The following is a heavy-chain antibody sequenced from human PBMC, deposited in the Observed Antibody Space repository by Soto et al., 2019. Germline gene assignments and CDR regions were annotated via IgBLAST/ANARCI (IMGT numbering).Heavy chain of an antibody. CDR2: TSYDGKS. Sequence: PSETLSLTCKVSGYLINSGYSWGWIRQSPGKGLEWIGSTSYDGKSYYKPSLKSRVVMSADLANNQFSLRLRSVTAADTAVYYCARDLSSGYQTFYFDYWGQGTPVTVSS. CDR3: ARDLSSGYQTFYFDY. CDR1: GYLINSGYS. D-gene: IGHD3-22*01. J-gene: IGHJ4*01. V-gene: IGHV4-38-2*02.